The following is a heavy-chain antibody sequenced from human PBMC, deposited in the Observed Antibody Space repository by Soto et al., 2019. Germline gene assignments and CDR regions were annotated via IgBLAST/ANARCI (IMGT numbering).Heavy chain of an antibody. D-gene: IGHD2-2*02. V-gene: IGHV1-69*13. Sequence: SVKVSCKASGGTFSGYAISWVRQAPGQGLEWMGGIIPMFGTSNYAQKFQGRVTITADESTSTAYMELSSLRSEDTAVYYCARGSCSSTSCYKEYYFDLWGQGTLVTVSS. CDR3: ARGSCSSTSCYKEYYFDL. CDR1: GGTFSGYA. J-gene: IGHJ4*02. CDR2: IIPMFGTS.